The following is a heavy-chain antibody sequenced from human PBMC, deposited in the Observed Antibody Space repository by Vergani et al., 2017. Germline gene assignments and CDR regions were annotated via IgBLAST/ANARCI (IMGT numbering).Heavy chain of an antibody. CDR2: IYSGGST. V-gene: IGHV3-66*02. D-gene: IGHD4-17*01. Sequence: EVQLVESGGGLVQPGGSLRLSCAASGFTVSSNYMSWVRQAPGKGLEWVSVIYSGGSTYYADSVKGRFTISRANSKNKLYLQMNSLRAEDTAVYYCARDLGTYGRDGMDVWGQGTTVTVSS. CDR1: GFTVSSNY. J-gene: IGHJ6*02. CDR3: ARDLGTYGRDGMDV.